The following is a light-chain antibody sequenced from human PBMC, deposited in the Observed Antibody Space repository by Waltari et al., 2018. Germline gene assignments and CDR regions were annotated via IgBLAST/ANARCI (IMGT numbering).Light chain of an antibody. CDR1: QSISSY. Sequence: DIQMTQSPSSLSASVGDRVTITCRASQSISSYLNWYQQKPGKAPKLLIYAASSLQSGVPSRFSGSGSGTDFTLTISSLQPEDFATYYCQQVDSYPFTFGPGTKVDL. J-gene: IGKJ3*01. V-gene: IGKV1-39*01. CDR3: QQVDSYPFT. CDR2: AAS.